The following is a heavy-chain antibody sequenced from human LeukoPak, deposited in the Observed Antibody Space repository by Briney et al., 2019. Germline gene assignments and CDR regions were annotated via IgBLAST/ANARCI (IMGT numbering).Heavy chain of an antibody. CDR2: ISAYNGNT. D-gene: IGHD6-13*01. J-gene: IGHJ5*02. CDR1: GYTFTSYG. V-gene: IGHV1-18*01. Sequence: ASVKVSCKASGYTFTSYGTSWVRQAPGQGLEWMGWISAYNGNTNYAQKLQGRVTMTTDTSTSTAYMELRSLRSDDTAVYYCARDLLRANIWQQLVRGNWFDPWGQGTLVTVSS. CDR3: ARDLLRANIWQQLVRGNWFDP.